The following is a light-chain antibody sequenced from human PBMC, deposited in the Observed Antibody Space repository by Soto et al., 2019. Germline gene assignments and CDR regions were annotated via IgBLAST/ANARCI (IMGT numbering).Light chain of an antibody. V-gene: IGLV2-23*01. CDR3: CAYSPSSTYV. Sequence: HSVLNQPASVYGSPGQSITISCTGSSSYVGSYNLVSWYQQHPGKAPKLIIYEGSKWPSGVSNRFTGSKSGNTASLTISGLQAEDEADYYCCAYSPSSTYVFVSGTKVTVL. J-gene: IGLJ1*01. CDR1: SSYVGSYNL. CDR2: EGS.